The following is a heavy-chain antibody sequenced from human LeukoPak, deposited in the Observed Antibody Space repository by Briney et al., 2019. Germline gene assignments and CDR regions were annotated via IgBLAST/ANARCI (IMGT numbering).Heavy chain of an antibody. J-gene: IGHJ4*02. CDR1: GFTFSSYA. D-gene: IGHD2-2*01. V-gene: IGHV3-30*04. Sequence: GGSLRLSCAASGFTFSSYAMHWVRQAPGKGLEWVAVISYDGSNKYYADSVKGRFTIFRDNSKNTLYLQMNSLRAEDTAVYYCARDNCGSTSCYHGYWGQGTLVTVSS. CDR2: ISYDGSNK. CDR3: ARDNCGSTSCYHGY.